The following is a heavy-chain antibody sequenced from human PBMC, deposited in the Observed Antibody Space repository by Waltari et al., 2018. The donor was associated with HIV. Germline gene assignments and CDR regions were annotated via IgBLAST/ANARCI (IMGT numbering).Heavy chain of an antibody. V-gene: IGHV3-7*01. D-gene: IGHD3-10*01. CDR3: ARDSLLWFGGENDY. CDR2: IKQDGSEK. J-gene: IGHJ4*02. Sequence: EVQLVESGGGLVQPGGSLRLSCADSGLTCSRYWMSWFRQAPGKGLEWVANIKQDGSEKYYVDSVKGRFTISRDNAKNSLYLQMNSLRAEDTAVYYCARDSLLWFGGENDYWGQGTLVTVSS. CDR1: GLTCSRYW.